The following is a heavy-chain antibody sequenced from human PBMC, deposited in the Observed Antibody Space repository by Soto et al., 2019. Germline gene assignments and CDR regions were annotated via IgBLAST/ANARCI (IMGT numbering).Heavy chain of an antibody. J-gene: IGHJ5*02. CDR1: GGTFSSYA. Sequence: SVKVSCKASGGTFSSYAISWVRQAPGQGLEWMGGIIPIFGTANYAQKFQGRVTITADESTSTAYMELSSLRSEDTAVYYCASGIPGGFCSGGSCYGDWFDPWGQGTLVTVSS. CDR3: ASGIPGGFCSGGSCYGDWFDP. CDR2: IIPIFGTA. V-gene: IGHV1-69*13. D-gene: IGHD2-15*01.